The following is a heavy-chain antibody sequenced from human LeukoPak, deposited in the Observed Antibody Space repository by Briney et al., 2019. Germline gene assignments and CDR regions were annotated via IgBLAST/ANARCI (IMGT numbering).Heavy chain of an antibody. CDR1: GFTFSSYA. Sequence: GGSLRLSCAASGFTFSSYAFHWVRQAPGKGLEWVAVISYDGFNKDYADSVKGRFTISRDNSENTLYLQMNSLRAEDTAMYYCARGEGRTTSVRYYFDYWGQGTLVTVSP. CDR2: ISYDGFNK. J-gene: IGHJ4*02. D-gene: IGHD4-17*01. V-gene: IGHV3-30*03. CDR3: ARGEGRTTSVRYYFDY.